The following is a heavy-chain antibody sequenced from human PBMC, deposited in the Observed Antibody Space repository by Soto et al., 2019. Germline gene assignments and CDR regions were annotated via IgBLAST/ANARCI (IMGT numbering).Heavy chain of an antibody. V-gene: IGHV4-59*01. Sequence: SETLSLTCTVSGVSFITYYWTWIRQSPGKGLEWIGYVYYSGRTSYNPSLKSRVAISLDTSKNQFSLTLSSVTAADTAVYYCARNDYYDSPAIDIWGKGKMFTVSS. J-gene: IGHJ3*02. CDR3: ARNDYYDSPAIDI. D-gene: IGHD3-22*01. CDR2: VYYSGRT. CDR1: GVSFITYY.